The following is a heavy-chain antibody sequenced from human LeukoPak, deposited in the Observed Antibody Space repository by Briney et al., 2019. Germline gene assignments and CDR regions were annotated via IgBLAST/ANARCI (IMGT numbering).Heavy chain of an antibody. CDR2: IYSGGST. D-gene: IGHD4-11*01. CDR3: ARDRTGQQLISRKEYYYMDV. J-gene: IGHJ6*03. CDR1: GFTVSSNY. Sequence: GGSLRLSCAASGFTVSSNYMTWVRQAPGKGLEWVSIIYSGGSTYYADSVKGRFTISRDNSKNTMYLQMNTLRAADTDVYYCARDRTGQQLISRKEYYYMDVWGKGTAVTISS. V-gene: IGHV3-66*01.